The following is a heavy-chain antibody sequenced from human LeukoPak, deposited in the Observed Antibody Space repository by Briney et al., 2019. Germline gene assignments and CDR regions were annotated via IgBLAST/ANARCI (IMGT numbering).Heavy chain of an antibody. D-gene: IGHD5-18*01. Sequence: SETLSLTCTVSGGSISSYYWSWIRQPPGKGLEWIGYIYYSGSTNYNPSLKSRVTISVDTSKNQFSLKLSSMTAADTAVYYCTREGYSRGVDYWGQGTLVTVSS. CDR2: IYYSGST. CDR1: GGSISSYY. V-gene: IGHV4-59*01. CDR3: TREGYSRGVDY. J-gene: IGHJ4*02.